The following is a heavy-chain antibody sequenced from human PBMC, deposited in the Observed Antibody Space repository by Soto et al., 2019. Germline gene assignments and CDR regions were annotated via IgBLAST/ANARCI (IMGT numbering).Heavy chain of an antibody. V-gene: IGHV3-23*01. J-gene: IGHJ5*01. CDR1: GFTFSSYA. CDR3: AKDRGRGYDWFDS. Sequence: EVQLLESGGGLVQPGGSLRLSCAASGFTFSSYAMSWVRQAPGKGLEWVSAISGSGGSTFYADSVKGRFTISRDTSKYTLFLQMNSLRAEDTAVYYCAKDRGRGYDWFDSWGQGTLVTVSS. D-gene: IGHD5-12*01. CDR2: ISGSGGST.